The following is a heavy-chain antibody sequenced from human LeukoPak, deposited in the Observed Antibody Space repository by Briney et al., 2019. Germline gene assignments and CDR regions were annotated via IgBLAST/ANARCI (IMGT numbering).Heavy chain of an antibody. D-gene: IGHD3-10*01. J-gene: IGHJ4*02. CDR2: ISYDGSYI. CDR3: ATVNGRFGELEAIDK. V-gene: IGHV3-30*04. CDR1: GISFNDCA. Sequence: PGGSLRLSCTASGISFNDCAAHWVRQAPGKGLEWVAYISYDGSYIYYGDSVKGRFTISRDNSQNTLYVLMNSLRPEDTAVYYCATVNGRFGELEAIDKWGQGTLVTVSS.